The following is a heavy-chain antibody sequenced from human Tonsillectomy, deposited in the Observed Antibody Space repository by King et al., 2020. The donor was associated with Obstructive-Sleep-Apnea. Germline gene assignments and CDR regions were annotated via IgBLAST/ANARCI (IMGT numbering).Heavy chain of an antibody. CDR1: GITFSDYY. CDR3: TRWYDVWSGPPMDV. V-gene: IGHV3-11*06. CDR2: VSSHSSYT. J-gene: IGHJ6*02. D-gene: IGHD3-3*01. Sequence: VQLVESGGGLVKPGGSLTLSCAASGITFSDYYMSWIRQAPGKGLEWVSHVSSHSSYTNYADSVRGRFTISRDNADNSLSLRMNSLTAEDTGVYFCTRWYDVWSGPPMDVWGQGTTVIVSS.